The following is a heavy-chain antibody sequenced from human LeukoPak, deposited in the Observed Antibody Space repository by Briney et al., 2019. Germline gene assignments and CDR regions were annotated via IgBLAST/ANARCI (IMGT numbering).Heavy chain of an antibody. D-gene: IGHD6-13*01. CDR2: INDSGST. CDR1: GFTFSSYS. CDR3: ARQGSSSWPYYYYGMDV. J-gene: IGHJ6*02. V-gene: IGHV4-34*01. Sequence: PWGSLRLSCAASGFTFSSYSMNWVRQPPGKGLEWIGEINDSGSTNYNPSLKSRVTISVDTSKNQFSLKLSSVTAADTAVYYCARQGSSSWPYYYYGMDVWGQGTTVTVSS.